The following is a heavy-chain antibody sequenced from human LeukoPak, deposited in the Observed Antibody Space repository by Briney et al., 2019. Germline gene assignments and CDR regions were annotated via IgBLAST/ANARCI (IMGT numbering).Heavy chain of an antibody. J-gene: IGHJ4*02. Sequence: TETLSLTCTVSGGSISRYYWSWIRQPAGKGLEWIGRIYTSGTTNYNSSLKSRVTMSADMSKTHCSLKLSSVTAADTAVYYCARDPGDWGQGTLVTVSS. D-gene: IGHD7-27*01. CDR1: GGSISRYY. CDR2: IYTSGTT. V-gene: IGHV4-4*07. CDR3: ARDPGD.